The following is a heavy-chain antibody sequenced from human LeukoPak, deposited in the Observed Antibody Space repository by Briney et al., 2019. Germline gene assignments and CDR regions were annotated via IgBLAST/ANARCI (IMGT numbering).Heavy chain of an antibody. J-gene: IGHJ4*02. CDR1: GGSISSYY. D-gene: IGHD2-2*01. V-gene: IGHV4-59*08. CDR3: ARHCSSTSCYGTYFDY. CDR2: IYYSGRT. Sequence: SETLSLTCTVSGGSISSYYWSWIRQPPGKGLEWIGYIYYSGRTNYNPSLKSRVTISVNTSKNQFSLKLSSVTAADTAVYYCARHCSSTSCYGTYFDYWGQGTLVTVSS.